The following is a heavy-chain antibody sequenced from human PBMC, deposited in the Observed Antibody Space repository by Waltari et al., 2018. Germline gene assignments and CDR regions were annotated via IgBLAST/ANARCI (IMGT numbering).Heavy chain of an antibody. D-gene: IGHD3-16*01. Sequence: EVRLVESGGGLVQPGGSLRLSCAASGFTFSDYWMSWVRQAPGQGLRWVANRKQDGSEKYQVDPVKGRFTISRDNAKNSLYLQMNSLRAEDTAVYFCARGGSWAIDYWGQGTLVTVSS. V-gene: IGHV3-7*01. CDR2: RKQDGSEK. J-gene: IGHJ4*02. CDR3: ARGGSWAIDY. CDR1: GFTFSDYW.